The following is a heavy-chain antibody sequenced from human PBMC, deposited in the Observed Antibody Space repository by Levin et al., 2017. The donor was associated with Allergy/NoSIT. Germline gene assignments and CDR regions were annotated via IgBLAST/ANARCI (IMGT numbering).Heavy chain of an antibody. J-gene: IGHJ5*02. CDR3: ARELSTVYYGSGEGWFDP. CDR2: IYYSGST. V-gene: IGHV4-59*01. D-gene: IGHD3-10*01. CDR1: GGSISSYY. Sequence: PSETLSLTCTVSGGSISSYYWSWIRQPPGKGLEWIAYIYYSGSTSYNPSLKSRVTISVDTSKNQFSLKLTSVTAADTAVYFCARELSTVYYGSGEGWFDPWGQGTLVTVSS.